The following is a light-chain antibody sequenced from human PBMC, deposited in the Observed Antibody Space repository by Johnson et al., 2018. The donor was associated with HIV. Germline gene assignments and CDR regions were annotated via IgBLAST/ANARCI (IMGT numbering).Light chain of an antibody. CDR3: GTWDSSLSAGL. CDR1: SSNIGNNY. CDR2: ENN. V-gene: IGLV1-51*02. J-gene: IGLJ1*01. Sequence: QSVLTQPPSVSAAPGQKVTISCSGSSSNIGNNYVSWYQQLPGTAPKVLIYENNKRPSGIPDRFSGSKSGTSATLGITGLQTGDEADYYCGTWDSSLSAGLFGTGTKVTVL.